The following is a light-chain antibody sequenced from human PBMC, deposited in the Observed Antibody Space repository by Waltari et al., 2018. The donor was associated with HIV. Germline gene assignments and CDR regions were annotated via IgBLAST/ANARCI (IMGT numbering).Light chain of an antibody. Sequence: DIVMTQSPLSLPVTPVEPASISCRSSQSLLHSNGYNFLDWYLQKPGQSPQLLIYLGSSRASGVPGKFSGTGSGTDFTLTISRVEAEDVGVYYCMQALQIPWTFGQGTKVEIK. CDR2: LGS. V-gene: IGKV2-28*01. J-gene: IGKJ1*01. CDR1: QSLLHSNGYNF. CDR3: MQALQIPWT.